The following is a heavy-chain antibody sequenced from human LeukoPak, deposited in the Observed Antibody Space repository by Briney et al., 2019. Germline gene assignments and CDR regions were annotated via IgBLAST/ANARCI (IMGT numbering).Heavy chain of an antibody. J-gene: IGHJ4*02. V-gene: IGHV1-69*13. CDR1: GGTFSSYA. D-gene: IGHD2-2*01. Sequence: SVKVSCKASGGTFSSYAISWVRQAPGQGLEWMGGIIPIFGTANYAQKFQGRVTITADESTSTAYMELRSLRSEDTAVYYCARGGDIVVVPAAMRYFDYWGQGTLVTVSS. CDR3: ARGGDIVVVPAAMRYFDY. CDR2: IIPIFGTA.